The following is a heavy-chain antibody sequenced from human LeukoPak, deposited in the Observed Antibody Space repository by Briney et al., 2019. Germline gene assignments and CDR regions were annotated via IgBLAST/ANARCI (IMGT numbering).Heavy chain of an antibody. V-gene: IGHV3-23*01. CDR2: IIGTSGST. D-gene: IGHD2-15*01. CDR3: AKRARDSQNSPIDC. CDR1: GFTLSSYA. Sequence: GGSLRLSCAASGFTLSSYAMGWVRQAPGKGLEWVSGIIGTSGSTFYAESVKGRFTISRDTSKNTLYLQMDSLRAEDTAVYYCAKRARDSQNSPIDCWGQGNLVTVSS. J-gene: IGHJ4*02.